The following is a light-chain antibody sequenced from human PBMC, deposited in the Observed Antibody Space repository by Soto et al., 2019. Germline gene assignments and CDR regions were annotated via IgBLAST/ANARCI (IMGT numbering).Light chain of an antibody. V-gene: IGKV1-5*01. Sequence: DIHMTQSPSSLSASVLDILTITCRASQSISNWLAWYQQKPGTAPKVLIYHASNLQSGVPSRFSGSGSGTEFTLTISSLQPDDFATYYCQQYNSYSLTFGGGTKVDI. CDR1: QSISNW. CDR2: HAS. CDR3: QQYNSYSLT. J-gene: IGKJ4*01.